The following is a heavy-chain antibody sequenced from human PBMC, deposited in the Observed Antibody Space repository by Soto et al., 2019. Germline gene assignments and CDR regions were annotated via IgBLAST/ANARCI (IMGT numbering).Heavy chain of an antibody. D-gene: IGHD6-6*01. CDR3: ARARSSAGNAFDI. Sequence: QVQLQESGPGLVKPSETLSLTCTVSGCSISSYYWIWIRQPPGKGLEWIGYIYYSGSTNYNPSLRSRVTISVDTSTNQFSLKLSSVTAADTAVYYCARARSSAGNAFDIWGQGTMVTVSS. V-gene: IGHV4-59*01. J-gene: IGHJ3*02. CDR1: GCSISSYY. CDR2: IYYSGST.